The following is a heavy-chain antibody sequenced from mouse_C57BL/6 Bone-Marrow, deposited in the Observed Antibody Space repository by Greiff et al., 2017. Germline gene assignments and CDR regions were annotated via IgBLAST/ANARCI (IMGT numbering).Heavy chain of an antibody. J-gene: IGHJ3*01. CDR3: ARDFGYYVWFAY. V-gene: IGHV1-69*01. CDR2: IDPSDSYT. D-gene: IGHD2-3*01. Sequence: QVQLQQPGAELVMPGASVKLSCTASGYTFTSYWMHWVKQRPGQGLEWIGEIDPSDSYTNYNQKFKGKSTLTVDKSSSTAYMQLSSLTSEDSAVYYGARDFGYYVWFAYWGQGTLVTVSA. CDR1: GYTFTSYW.